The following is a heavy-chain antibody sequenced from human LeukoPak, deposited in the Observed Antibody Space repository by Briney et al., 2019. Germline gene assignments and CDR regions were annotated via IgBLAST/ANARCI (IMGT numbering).Heavy chain of an antibody. CDR2: IYYSGTT. J-gene: IGHJ6*03. D-gene: IGHD3-16*01. CDR3: ARYEDYYYNMDV. CDR1: GGSISSGDYY. Sequence: SETLSLTCTVSGGSISSGDYYWSWIRPPPGKGLEWIGYIYYSGTTYYNPSLKSRVTISVDTSKNKFYLKLSSVTAADTAVYYCARYEDYYYNMDVRGKGTTVTVSS. V-gene: IGHV4-30-4*08.